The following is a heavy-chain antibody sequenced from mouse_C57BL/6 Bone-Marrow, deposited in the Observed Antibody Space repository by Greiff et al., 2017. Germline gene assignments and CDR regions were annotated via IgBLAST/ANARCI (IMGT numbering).Heavy chain of an antibody. V-gene: IGHV1-61*01. CDR3: ARRAGSSYDYAMDY. CDR1: GYTFTSYW. D-gene: IGHD1-1*01. Sequence: VQLQQPGAELVRPGSSVKLSCKASGYTFTSYWMDWVKQRPGQGLEWIGNIYPSDSETHYNQKFKDKATLTVEKSSSTAYMQLSSLTSEDSAVYYCARRAGSSYDYAMDYWGQGTSVTVSS. CDR2: IYPSDSET. J-gene: IGHJ4*01.